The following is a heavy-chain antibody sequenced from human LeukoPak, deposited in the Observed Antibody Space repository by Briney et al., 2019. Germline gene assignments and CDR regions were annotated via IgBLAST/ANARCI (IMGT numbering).Heavy chain of an antibody. CDR1: GFTFSSYT. Sequence: GGSLRLSCAASGFTFSSYTMSWFRQAPGKGLEWVSTITTSDGNTYYADSVKGRFTVSRDNSKNTLFLQMNSLRAEDTAVYYCAKDGGLWVSAHWGDSWGRGTLVTVSS. D-gene: IGHD7-27*01. J-gene: IGHJ4*02. CDR3: AKDGGLWVSAHWGDS. CDR2: ITTSDGNT. V-gene: IGHV3-23*01.